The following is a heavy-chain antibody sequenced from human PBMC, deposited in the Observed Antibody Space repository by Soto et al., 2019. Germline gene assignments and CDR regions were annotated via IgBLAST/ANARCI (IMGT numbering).Heavy chain of an antibody. CDR1: GYSFTSYC. D-gene: IGHD5-12*01. CDR2: IYPGDSDT. J-gene: IGHJ3*02. CDR3: AKGGYSAGYGTTIPTDAFAI. Sequence: PGESLKISCKGSGYSFTSYCIGWVRQMPGKGLEWMGIIYPGDSDTRYSPSFQGQVTISADKSISTAYLQWSSLKASDTAMYYCAKGGYSAGYGTTIPTDAFAIWGQGTMVTVSS. V-gene: IGHV5-51*01.